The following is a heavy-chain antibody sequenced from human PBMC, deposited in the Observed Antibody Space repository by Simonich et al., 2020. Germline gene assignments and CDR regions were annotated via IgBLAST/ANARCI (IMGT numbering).Heavy chain of an antibody. CDR3: ARCGLVNYDILTGYHNWFDP. D-gene: IGHD3-9*01. V-gene: IGHV4-34*01. J-gene: IGHJ5*02. CDR1: GGSFSGYY. Sequence: QVQLQQWGAGLLKPSETLSLTCAVYGGSFSGYYWSWIRQPPGKGQEWIGEINHSGSTNSNPYLKSGVTIAGDTTKNQFSLKLTSVTAADTAVYYCARCGLVNYDILTGYHNWFDPWGQGTLVTVSS. CDR2: INHSGST.